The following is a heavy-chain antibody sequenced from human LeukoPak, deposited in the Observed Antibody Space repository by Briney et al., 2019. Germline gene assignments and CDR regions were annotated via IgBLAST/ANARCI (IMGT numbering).Heavy chain of an antibody. CDR3: AGGRGIWY. CDR1: GFTFSTYS. CDR2: ISSSSSNT. Sequence: GGSLRLSCAASGFTFSTYSMNWVRQAPEKGLEWVSYISSSSSNTYYADSVQRRFNISRDNAKYSLYLQMNSLGDNDTDVYYCAGGRGIWYWGQGTLVSVSS. D-gene: IGHD5-24*01. V-gene: IGHV3-48*02. J-gene: IGHJ4*02.